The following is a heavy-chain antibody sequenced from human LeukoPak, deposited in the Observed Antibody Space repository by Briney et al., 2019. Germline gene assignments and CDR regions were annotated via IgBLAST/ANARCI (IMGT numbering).Heavy chain of an antibody. J-gene: IGHJ3*02. CDR3: ARGYCSSTSCYAGGDAFDI. Sequence: GSSVKVSCKASGGTFSSYAISWVRQAPGQGLEWMGGIIPIFGTANYAQKFQGRVTITADKSTSTAYMELSSLRSEDTAVYYCARGYCSSTSCYAGGDAFDIWGRGTMVTVSS. CDR2: IIPIFGTA. D-gene: IGHD2-2*01. V-gene: IGHV1-69*06. CDR1: GGTFSSYA.